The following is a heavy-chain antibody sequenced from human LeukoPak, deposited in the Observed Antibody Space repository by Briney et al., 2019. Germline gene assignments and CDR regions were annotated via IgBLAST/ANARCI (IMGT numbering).Heavy chain of an antibody. CDR2: IYYSGST. V-gene: IGHV4-39*07. CDR3: ARDKGFNDAFDI. CDR1: GGSISSSSYY. Sequence: SETLSLTCTVSGGSISSSSYYWGWIRQPPGKGLEWIGSIYYSGSTYYNPSLKSRVTISVDTSKNQFSLKLSSVTAADTAVYYCARDKGFNDAFDIWGQGTMVTVSS. D-gene: IGHD2-15*01. J-gene: IGHJ3*02.